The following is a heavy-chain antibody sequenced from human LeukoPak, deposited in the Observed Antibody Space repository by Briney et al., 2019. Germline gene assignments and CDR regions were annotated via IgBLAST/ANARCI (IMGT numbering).Heavy chain of an antibody. D-gene: IGHD2-15*01. CDR3: ARRYCRGGSCYSVDY. CDR2: INKDGSEK. Sequence: PGGSLRLSCVASGFTFSSYWMSWVRQAPGEGVERVAHINKDGSEKYYLDSVKGGLTISRENAKKSLYMQMNSLRAEDTAVYYCARRYCRGGSCYSVDYWGQGTLVTVSS. CDR1: GFTFSSYW. J-gene: IGHJ4*02. V-gene: IGHV3-7*01.